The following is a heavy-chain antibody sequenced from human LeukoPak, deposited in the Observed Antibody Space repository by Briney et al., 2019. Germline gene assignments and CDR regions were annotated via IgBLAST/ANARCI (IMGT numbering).Heavy chain of an antibody. CDR2: INTNTVNP. J-gene: IGHJ6*04. V-gene: IGHV7-4-1*02. D-gene: IGHD3-10*01. CDR3: ARRSMVQHLDV. CDR1: GYTFTNYA. Sequence: ASVKVSCEASGYTFTNYAMNWVRQAPGQGLEWIGWINTNTVNPTYAQGFTGRFVFSLDTALITAYLQISSLKAEDNAIYYCARRSMVQHLDVWGKGTTVTVSS.